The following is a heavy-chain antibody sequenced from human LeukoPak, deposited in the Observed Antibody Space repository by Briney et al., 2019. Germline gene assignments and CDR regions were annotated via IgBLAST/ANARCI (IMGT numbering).Heavy chain of an antibody. Sequence: PGGSLRLSCAASGFTVSSNYMSWVRQAPGKGLEWVSVIYSGGSTYYADSVKGRFTISRDNSKNTLYLQMNSLRAEDTAVYYCARVPTYYYDSSGYPTYYFDYWGQGTLVTVSS. CDR1: GFTVSSNY. J-gene: IGHJ4*02. CDR3: ARVPTYYYDSSGYPTYYFDY. CDR2: IYSGGST. D-gene: IGHD3-22*01. V-gene: IGHV3-53*01.